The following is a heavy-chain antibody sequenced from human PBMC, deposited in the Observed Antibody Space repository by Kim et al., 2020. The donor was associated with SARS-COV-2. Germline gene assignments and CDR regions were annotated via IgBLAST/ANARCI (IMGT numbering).Heavy chain of an antibody. CDR1: GFTFSSYS. CDR2: ISSSSSYI. V-gene: IGHV3-21*01. CDR3: ARVPPGIDCSSTSCYTYYYYYMDV. J-gene: IGHJ6*03. Sequence: GGSLRLSCAASGFTFSSYSMNWVRQAPGKGLEWVSSISSSSSYIYYADSVKGRFTISRDNAKNSLYLQMNSLRAEDTAVYYCARVPPGIDCSSTSCYTYYYYYMDVWGKGTTVTVSS. D-gene: IGHD2-2*02.